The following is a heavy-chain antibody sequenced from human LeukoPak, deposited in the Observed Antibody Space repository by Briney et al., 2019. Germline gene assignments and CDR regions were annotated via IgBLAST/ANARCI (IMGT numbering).Heavy chain of an antibody. V-gene: IGHV3-74*03. CDR2: INRDGSTT. J-gene: IGHJ4*02. Sequence: PGGSLRLSCAASGFTFSSYWMHWVRQAPGKGLVRVSRINRDGSTTTYADSVKGRFTVSRDNAKNTLNLQMNSLRAEDTAVYYCARGGDYYDSSGYFWRPAEIDYWGQGTLVTVSS. CDR3: ARGGDYYDSSGYFWRPAEIDY. CDR1: GFTFSSYW. D-gene: IGHD3-22*01.